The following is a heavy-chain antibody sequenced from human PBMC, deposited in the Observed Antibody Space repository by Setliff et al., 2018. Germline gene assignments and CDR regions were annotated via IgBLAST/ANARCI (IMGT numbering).Heavy chain of an antibody. J-gene: IGHJ4*02. CDR2: IYHSGST. D-gene: IGHD2-15*01. V-gene: IGHV4-38-2*01. Sequence: SETLSLTCAVSGYSISSGYYWGWIRRPPGKGLEWIGSIYHSGSTYYNPSLKSRVTISVDTSKNQFSLKLSSVTAADMAVYYCARQLCSAGSCYPTTFAYWGQGTLVTVSS. CDR3: ARQLCSAGSCYPTTFAY. CDR1: GYSISSGYY.